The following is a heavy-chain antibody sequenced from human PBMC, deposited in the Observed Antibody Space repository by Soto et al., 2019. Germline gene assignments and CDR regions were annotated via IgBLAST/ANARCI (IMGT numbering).Heavy chain of an antibody. J-gene: IGHJ4*02. Sequence: EVQLVESGGGLVKTGGSLRLSCAASGFTFSNAWMSWVRQAPGNGLEWVGRIKSKTDGGTTDYAAPVKVRFTISRDDSKNTLYLQMNSLNTDDTAVYYFTTEAGVVPAHFDYCGQGTLITVSS. V-gene: IGHV3-15*01. D-gene: IGHD2-2*01. CDR3: TTEAGVVPAHFDY. CDR1: GFTFSNAW. CDR2: IKSKTDGGTT.